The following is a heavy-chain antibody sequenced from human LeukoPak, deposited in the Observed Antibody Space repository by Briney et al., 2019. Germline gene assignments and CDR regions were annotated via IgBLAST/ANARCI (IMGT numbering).Heavy chain of an antibody. CDR2: IYHSGST. D-gene: IGHD3-9*01. CDR3: ARDGPNPLLTGYFADAFDI. V-gene: IGHV4-38-2*02. Sequence: SETLSLTCTVSGGSIGSYYWSWIRQPPGKGLEWIGSIYHSGSTYYNPSLKSRVTISVDTSKNQFSLKLSSVTAADTAVYYCARDGPNPLLTGYFADAFDIWGQGTMVTVSS. J-gene: IGHJ3*02. CDR1: GGSIGSYY.